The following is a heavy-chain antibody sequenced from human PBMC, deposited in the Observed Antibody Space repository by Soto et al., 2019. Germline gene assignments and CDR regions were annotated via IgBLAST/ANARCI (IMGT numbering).Heavy chain of an antibody. V-gene: IGHV4-34*01. CDR1: GGSFRNYY. CDR3: TRGERFRCSWFDP. D-gene: IGHD2-8*01. J-gene: IGHJ5*02. CDR2: VNHSGEA. Sequence: SETLSLTCGVYGGSFRNYYWISVRQPPGKGLEWIGEVNHSGEATYNPSLQSRITVSLDTSNNQFSLKMTSVTAADTAMYFCTRGERFRCSWFDPWGQGTQVTVSS.